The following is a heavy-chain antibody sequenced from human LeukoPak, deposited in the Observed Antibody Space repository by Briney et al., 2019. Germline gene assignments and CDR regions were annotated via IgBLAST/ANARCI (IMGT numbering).Heavy chain of an antibody. CDR3: AKGHHGSSSSHFDY. J-gene: IGHJ4*02. V-gene: IGHV3-9*01. CDR1: GFTFDDYA. D-gene: IGHD6-13*01. Sequence: GGSLRLSCAASGFTFDDYAMHWVQQAPGKGLEWVSGISWNSGSIGYADSVKGRFTISRDNAKNSLYLQMNSLRAEGTALYYCAKGHHGSSSSHFDYWGQGTLVTVSS. CDR2: ISWNSGSI.